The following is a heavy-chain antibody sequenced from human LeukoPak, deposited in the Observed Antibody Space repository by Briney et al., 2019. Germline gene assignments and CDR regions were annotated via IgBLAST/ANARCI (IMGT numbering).Heavy chain of an antibody. CDR3: ARVAISDVTPDY. J-gene: IGHJ4*02. V-gene: IGHV4-38-2*02. Sequence: PSETLSLTCTVSGYSISSGYYWGWIRQPPGKGLEWIGSIYHSGSTYYNPSLKSRVTISVDTSKNQFSLKLSSVTAADTAVYYRARVAISDVTPDYWGQGTLVTVSS. D-gene: IGHD3-3*01. CDR1: GYSISSGYY. CDR2: IYHSGST.